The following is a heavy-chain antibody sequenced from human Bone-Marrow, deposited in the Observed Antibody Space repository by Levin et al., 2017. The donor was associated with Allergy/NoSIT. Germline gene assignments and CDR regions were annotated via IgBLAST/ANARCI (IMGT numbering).Heavy chain of an antibody. V-gene: IGHV3-33*01. Sequence: SCAASGFTFSSYGMHWVRQAPGKGLEWVAVIWYDGSNKYYADSVKGRFTISRDNSKNTLYLQMNSLRAEDTAVYYCARGPGDYDYIWGSYRHRDFFDYWGQGTLVTVSS. CDR2: IWYDGSNK. D-gene: IGHD3-16*02. CDR3: ARGPGDYDYIWGSYRHRDFFDY. CDR1: GFTFSSYG. J-gene: IGHJ4*02.